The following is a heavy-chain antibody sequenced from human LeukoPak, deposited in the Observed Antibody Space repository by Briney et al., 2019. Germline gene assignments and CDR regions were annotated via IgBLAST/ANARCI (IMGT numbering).Heavy chain of an antibody. CDR2: INPNSGGT. J-gene: IGHJ4*02. Sequence: GASVKVSCKASGYTFTGYYMHWVRQAPGQGLEWMGWINPNSGGTNYAQKFQGRVTMTRDTSISTAYMELSRLRSDDTAVYYCARGHVDTVATISLDNWGQGTLVTVSS. CDR3: ARGHVDTVATISLDN. D-gene: IGHD5-12*01. V-gene: IGHV1-2*02. CDR1: GYTFTGYY.